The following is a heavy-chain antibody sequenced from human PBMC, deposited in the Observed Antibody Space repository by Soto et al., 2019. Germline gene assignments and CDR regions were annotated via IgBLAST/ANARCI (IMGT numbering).Heavy chain of an antibody. J-gene: IGHJ4*02. CDR3: VRYFDWSPTY. CDR2: IDYSGST. CDR1: GGYISRSSYY. Sequence: SETLSLTCTVSGGYISRSSYYWGWIRQAPGKGLEWIGSIDYSGSTYYNASLMSRVTISVDTSKNQFSLKLSSVTAADAAVYYCVRYFDWSPTYWGQGTLVTVSS. V-gene: IGHV4-39*01. D-gene: IGHD3-9*01.